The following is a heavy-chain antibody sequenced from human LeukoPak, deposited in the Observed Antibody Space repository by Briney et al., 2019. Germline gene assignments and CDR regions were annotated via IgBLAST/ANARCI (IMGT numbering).Heavy chain of an antibody. J-gene: IGHJ4*02. CDR1: GYTFTGYY. D-gene: IGHD6-19*01. V-gene: IGHV1-2*02. CDR3: AVASSGWYVYFDY. CDR2: INPNSGGT. Sequence: ASVKVSCKASGYTFTGYYMHWVRQAPGQGLEWMGWINPNSGGTNYAQKFQGRVTMTRDTSISTAYMELSRLRSDDTAVYYCAVASSGWYVYFDYWGQGTLVTVSS.